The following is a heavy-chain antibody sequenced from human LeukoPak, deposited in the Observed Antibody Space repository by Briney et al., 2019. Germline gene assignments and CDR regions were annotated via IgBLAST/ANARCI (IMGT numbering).Heavy chain of an antibody. J-gene: IGHJ4*02. D-gene: IGHD1-1*01. V-gene: IGHV3-9*01. CDR2: ISWNSGSI. CDR1: GLTLDDYA. CDR3: ARGLQTGTDY. Sequence: GGSLRLSCAASGLTLDDYAMHWVRQAPGKGLEWVSGISWNSGSIGYADSVKGRFTISRDNAKNSLYLQMNSLRAEDTAFYYCARGLQTGTDYWGQGTLVTVSS.